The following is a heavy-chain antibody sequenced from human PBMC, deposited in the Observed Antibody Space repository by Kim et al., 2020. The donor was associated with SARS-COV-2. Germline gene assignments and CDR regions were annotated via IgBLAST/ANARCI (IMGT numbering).Heavy chain of an antibody. CDR1: GGSISSSSYY. J-gene: IGHJ3*02. CDR2: IYYSGST. Sequence: SETLSLTCTVSGGSISSSSYYWGWIRQPPGKGLEWIGSIYYSGSTYYNPSLKSRVTISVDTSKNQFSLKLSSVTAADTAVYYCASLRITMVRNAFDIWGQGTMVTVSS. CDR3: ASLRITMVRNAFDI. D-gene: IGHD3-10*01. V-gene: IGHV4-39*01.